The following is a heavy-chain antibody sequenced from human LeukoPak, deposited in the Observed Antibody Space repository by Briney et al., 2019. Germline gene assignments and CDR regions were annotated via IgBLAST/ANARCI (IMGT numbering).Heavy chain of an antibody. V-gene: IGHV3-7*05. CDR3: AREGGWNDFDD. CDR2: INQDGSEK. Sequence: PGGSLRLSCAASGFTFINYWMHWVRQAPGRGLECVANINQDGSEKNYVDSVKGRFTISRDNAKNSLYLQMNSLRAEDTAVYYCAREGGWNDFDDWGQGTLVTVSS. J-gene: IGHJ4*02. CDR1: GFTFINYW. D-gene: IGHD1-1*01.